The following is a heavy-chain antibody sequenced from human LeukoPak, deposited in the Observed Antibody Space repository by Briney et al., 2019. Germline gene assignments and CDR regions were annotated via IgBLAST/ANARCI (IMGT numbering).Heavy chain of an antibody. Sequence: ASVKVSCKASGYTFTSYGISWVQQAPGQGLERMGWISAYNGNTNYAQKLQGRVTMTADTSTSTAYMELRSLRSDDTAVYYCARDSDFYGSVYGMDVWGQGTTVTVSS. V-gene: IGHV1-18*01. D-gene: IGHD3-10*01. CDR1: GYTFTSYG. CDR3: ARDSDFYGSVYGMDV. J-gene: IGHJ6*02. CDR2: ISAYNGNT.